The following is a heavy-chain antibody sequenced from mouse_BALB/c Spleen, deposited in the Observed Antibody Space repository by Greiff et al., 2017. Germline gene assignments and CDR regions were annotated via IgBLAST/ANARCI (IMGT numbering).Heavy chain of an antibody. CDR2: ISRGGSYT. J-gene: IGHJ4*01. D-gene: IGHD2-4*01. CDR1: GFTFSSYA. CDR3: AFVMYEDYVDGTMDN. V-gene: IGHV5-9-4*01. Sequence: EVQLVESGGGLVKPGGSLKLSCAASGFTFSSYAMTWVRQSPEKRLEWVAEISRGGSYTYYPDTLTGRFTISTDNAKNTLYLEMSSLRSEDTAMYYCAFVMYEDYVDGTMDNWGEGTSVTVSS.